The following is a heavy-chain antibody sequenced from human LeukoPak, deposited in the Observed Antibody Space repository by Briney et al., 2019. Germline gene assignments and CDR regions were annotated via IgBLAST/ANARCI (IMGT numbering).Heavy chain of an antibody. J-gene: IGHJ4*02. CDR2: IRSKAYGGTT. D-gene: IGHD6-19*01. CDR1: GFTFGDYA. Sequence: GGSLRLSCTASGFTFGDYAMSWFRQAPGKGLEWVGFIRSKAYGGTTEYAVSVKGRFTISRDDSKSIAYLQMNSLKTEDTAVYYCTREQWLVRYYFDYWGQGTLVTVSS. CDR3: TREQWLVRYYFDY. V-gene: IGHV3-49*03.